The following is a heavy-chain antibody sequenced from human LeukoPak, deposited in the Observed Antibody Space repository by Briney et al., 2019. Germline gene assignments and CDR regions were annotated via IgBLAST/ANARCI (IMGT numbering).Heavy chain of an antibody. V-gene: IGHV4-59*01. J-gene: IGHJ5*02. Sequence: KPSETLSLTCTVSGGSISTYCWSWIRQPPGQGPEWIGYIYYIGRTNYNPSLRSRVTLSLDTSKNQFSPNLSPVTAADTAVYYCARGEGLLWFDPWGQGSLVTVSS. CDR1: GGSISTYC. D-gene: IGHD3-3*01. CDR2: IYYIGRT. CDR3: ARGEGLLWFDP.